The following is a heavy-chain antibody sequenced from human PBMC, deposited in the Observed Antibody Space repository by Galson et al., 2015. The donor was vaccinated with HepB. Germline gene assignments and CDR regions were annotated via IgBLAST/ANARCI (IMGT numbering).Heavy chain of an antibody. V-gene: IGHV6-1*01. J-gene: IGHJ3*02. CDR2: TYYRSKWNN. Sequence: CAISGDSVSSKSAAWSWIRQSPSRGLEWLGRTYYRSKWNNDYAVSVQSRITINPDTSKNQFSLQLNSVTPEDTAVYYCARVRGSFTATDAFDIWGQGTMVTVSS. D-gene: IGHD1-26*01. CDR3: ARVRGSFTATDAFDI. CDR1: GDSVSSKSAA.